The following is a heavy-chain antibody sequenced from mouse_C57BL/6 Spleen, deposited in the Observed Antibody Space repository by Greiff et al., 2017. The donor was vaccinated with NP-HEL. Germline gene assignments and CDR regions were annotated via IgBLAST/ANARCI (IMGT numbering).Heavy chain of an antibody. Sequence: QVQLQQPGAELVMPGASVKLSCKASGYTFTSYWMHWVKQRPGQGLEWIGEIDPSDSYTNYNQKFKGKSTLTVDKSSSTAYMQLSSLTSEDSAVYYCARTNPVDRYFDVWGTGTTVTVSS. CDR2: IDPSDSYT. J-gene: IGHJ1*03. CDR3: ARTNPVDRYFDV. CDR1: GYTFTSYW. V-gene: IGHV1-69*01.